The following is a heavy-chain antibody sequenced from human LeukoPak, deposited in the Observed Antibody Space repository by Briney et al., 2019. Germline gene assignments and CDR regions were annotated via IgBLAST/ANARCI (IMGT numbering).Heavy chain of an antibody. V-gene: IGHV3-74*01. Sequence: GGSLRLSCAASGFTFSSYWMHWVRQAPGKGLVWVSRINSDGSSTSYADSVRGRFTISRDNAKNTLYLQMNSLRAEDTAVYYCARDEQYYDFWSGYYHNLFDYWGQGTLVTVSS. J-gene: IGHJ4*02. D-gene: IGHD3-3*01. CDR2: INSDGSST. CDR1: GFTFSSYW. CDR3: ARDEQYYDFWSGYYHNLFDY.